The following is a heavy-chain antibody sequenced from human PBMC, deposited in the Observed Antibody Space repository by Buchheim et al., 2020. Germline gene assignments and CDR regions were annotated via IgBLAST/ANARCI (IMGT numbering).Heavy chain of an antibody. CDR3: ARRDSSSWYVQGPSYFDY. Sequence: QLQLQESGPGLVKPSETLSLTCTVSGGSISSSSYYWGWIRQPPGKGLEWIGSIYYSGSTYYNPSLKSRVTISVDTSKIQFSLKLSSVTAADTAVYYCARRDSSSWYVQGPSYFDYWGQGTL. J-gene: IGHJ4*02. V-gene: IGHV4-39*01. CDR2: IYYSGST. CDR1: GGSISSSSYY. D-gene: IGHD6-13*01.